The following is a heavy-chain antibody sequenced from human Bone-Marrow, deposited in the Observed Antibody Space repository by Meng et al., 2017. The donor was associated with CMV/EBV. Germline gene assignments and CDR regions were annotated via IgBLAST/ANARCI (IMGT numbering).Heavy chain of an antibody. J-gene: IGHJ4*02. Sequence: QIQLGQCGAGVKKPGASVMVSCKASGYTFTSYGISWVRQAPGQGLEWMGWISAYNCNTNYAQKLQGTVTMTTDTSTSTAYMELRSLRSDDTAVYYCAWGSETYYFDYWGQGTLVTVSS. CDR2: ISAYNCNT. CDR3: AWGSETYYFDY. CDR1: GYTFTSYG. V-gene: IGHV1-18*01. D-gene: IGHD3-16*01.